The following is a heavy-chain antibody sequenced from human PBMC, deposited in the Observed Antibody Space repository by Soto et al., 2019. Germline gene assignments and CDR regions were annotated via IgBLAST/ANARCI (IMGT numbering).Heavy chain of an antibody. CDR3: AREQGYGYFRVADY. V-gene: IGHV3-30*03. D-gene: IGHD5-12*01. CDR1: GFTLSGHG. Sequence: QVQLVESGGGVVQPGRSLRLSCVASGFTLSGHGMHWVRQAPGKGLEWVAVITYDGSEIHYSDSVKGRFTISRDTSKNMVYLPMNSLKTEDTALYYCAREQGYGYFRVADYWGQGNLVTVSS. CDR2: ITYDGSEI. J-gene: IGHJ4*02.